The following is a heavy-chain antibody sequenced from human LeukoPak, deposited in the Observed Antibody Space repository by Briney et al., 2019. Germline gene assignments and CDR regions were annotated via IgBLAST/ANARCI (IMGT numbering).Heavy chain of an antibody. J-gene: IGHJ4*02. CDR2: IYTSGST. CDR3: AREDIVVVPAATTYYFDY. D-gene: IGHD2-2*01. CDR1: GGSISSYY. V-gene: IGHV4-4*07. Sequence: SETLSLTCTVSGGSISSYYWSWLRQPAGKGLEWIGRIYTSGSTNYNPSLKSRVTMSVDTSKNQFSLKLSSVTAADTAVYYCAREDIVVVPAATTYYFDYWGQGTLVTVSS.